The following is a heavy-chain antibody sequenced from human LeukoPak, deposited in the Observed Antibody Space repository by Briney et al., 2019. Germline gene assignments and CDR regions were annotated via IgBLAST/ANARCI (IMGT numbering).Heavy chain of an antibody. D-gene: IGHD4-11*01. V-gene: IGHV4-39*01. CDR3: ARTPYSNHGDY. CDR2: ISHSGNT. Sequence: KTSETLSLTCTVSGGSISSSTYYWGWIRQPPGKGLEWIGSISHSGNTYYNSSLKSRVTISVDTSKNQFSLRPSSVTAADTAVYYCARTPYSNHGDYWGQGTLVTVSS. CDR1: GGSISSSTYY. J-gene: IGHJ4*02.